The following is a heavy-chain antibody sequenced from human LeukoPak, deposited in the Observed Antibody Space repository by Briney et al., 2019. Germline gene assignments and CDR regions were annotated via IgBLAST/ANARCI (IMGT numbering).Heavy chain of an antibody. D-gene: IGHD3-22*01. CDR3: ARDLTYYYDRSGYYWAY. CDR2: IRSKAYGGTT. J-gene: IGHJ4*02. Sequence: PGRSLRLSCTASGFTFGDYGMSWVRQAPGKGLEWVGFIRSKAYGGTTEYGASVKGRFAISREDSKSIAYLQMNSLKAEDTAVYYCARDLTYYYDRSGYYWAYWGQGTLVTVSS. CDR1: GFTFGDYG. V-gene: IGHV3-49*04.